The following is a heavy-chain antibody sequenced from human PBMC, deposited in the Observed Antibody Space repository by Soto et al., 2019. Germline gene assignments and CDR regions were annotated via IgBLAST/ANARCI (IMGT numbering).Heavy chain of an antibody. Sequence: QVQLVQSGAEVKKPGSSVKVSCKASGGTFSSYAISWVRQAPGQGLEWMGGIIPIFGTANYEQKFQGRVTITADESTSTAYMELSSLRCEDAAVYYCASDNMTIFGVVIISDYYYYGMDVWGQGTTVTVSS. CDR1: GGTFSSYA. J-gene: IGHJ6*02. V-gene: IGHV1-69*01. CDR2: IIPIFGTA. CDR3: ASDNMTIFGVVIISDYYYYGMDV. D-gene: IGHD3-3*01.